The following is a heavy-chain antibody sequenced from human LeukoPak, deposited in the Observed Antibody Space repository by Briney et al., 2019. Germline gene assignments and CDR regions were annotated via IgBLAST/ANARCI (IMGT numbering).Heavy chain of an antibody. V-gene: IGHV5-51*01. J-gene: IGHJ6*02. D-gene: IGHD4-23*01. Sequence: GESLKISCKGSGYSFTSYWIGWVRQMPGKGLEWMGIIYPGDSDTRYSPSFQGQVTISADKSISTAYLQWSSLKASDTAMYYCARSVVTSKYYYYGMDVWGQGTTVTVPS. CDR2: IYPGDSDT. CDR3: ARSVVTSKYYYYGMDV. CDR1: GYSFTSYW.